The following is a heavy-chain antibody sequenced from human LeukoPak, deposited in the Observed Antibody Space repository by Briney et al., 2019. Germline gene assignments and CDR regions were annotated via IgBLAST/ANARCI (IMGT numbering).Heavy chain of an antibody. D-gene: IGHD6-13*01. Sequence: GGSLRLSCTASGFTVSSNYMSWVRQAPGKGLEWVSVIYSGGSTYYADSVKGRFTISRDNSKNTLYLQMNSLRAEDTAVYYCARDIIAAADDAFDIWGQGTMVTVSS. CDR3: ARDIIAAADDAFDI. V-gene: IGHV3-66*01. CDR2: IYSGGST. CDR1: GFTVSSNY. J-gene: IGHJ3*02.